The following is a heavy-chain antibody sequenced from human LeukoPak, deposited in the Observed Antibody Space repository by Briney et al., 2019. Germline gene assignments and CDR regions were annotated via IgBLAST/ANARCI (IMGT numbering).Heavy chain of an antibody. Sequence: TGGSLRLSCAASGFTVSSNYMSWVRQAPGKWLEWVSVIYSGGSTYYADSVKGRFTISRDNSKNTLYLQMNSLRAEDTAVYYCARVRYPGAFDIWGQGTMVTVSS. V-gene: IGHV3-66*02. D-gene: IGHD3-9*01. CDR3: ARVRYPGAFDI. J-gene: IGHJ3*02. CDR2: IYSGGST. CDR1: GFTVSSNY.